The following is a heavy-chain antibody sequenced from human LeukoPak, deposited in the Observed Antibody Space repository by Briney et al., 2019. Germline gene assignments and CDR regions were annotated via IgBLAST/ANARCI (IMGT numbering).Heavy chain of an antibody. Sequence: SETLSLTCTVSGGSINSYYRSWIRQPAGKGLEWIGRIYTSGSTNYNPSLKSRVTMSVDTSKNQFSLKLSSVTAADTAVYYCARITYYYYYGMDVWGQGTTVTVSS. CDR1: GGSINSYY. CDR2: IYTSGST. V-gene: IGHV4-4*07. CDR3: ARITYYYYYGMDV. D-gene: IGHD1-14*01. J-gene: IGHJ6*02.